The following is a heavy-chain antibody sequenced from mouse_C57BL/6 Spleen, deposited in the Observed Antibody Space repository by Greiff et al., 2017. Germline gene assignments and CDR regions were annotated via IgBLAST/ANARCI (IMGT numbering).Heavy chain of an antibody. D-gene: IGHD2-1*01. Sequence: EVMLVESGGGLVKPGGSLKLSCAASGFTFSSYAMSWVRQTPEKRLEWVATISDGGSYTYYPDNVKGRFTISRDNAKNNLYLQMSHLKSEDTAMYYCAREEANYGNFYYYAMDYWGQGTSVTVSS. CDR1: GFTFSSYA. J-gene: IGHJ4*01. V-gene: IGHV5-4*01. CDR3: AREEANYGNFYYYAMDY. CDR2: ISDGGSYT.